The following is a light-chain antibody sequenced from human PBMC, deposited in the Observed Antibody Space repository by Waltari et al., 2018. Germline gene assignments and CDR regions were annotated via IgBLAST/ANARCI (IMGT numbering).Light chain of an antibody. J-gene: IGKJ1*01. CDR1: QGISSY. V-gene: IGKV1-8*01. CDR3: QQYYSYQWT. CDR2: AAS. Sequence: AFRITQSPSSLSASTGDRVTITCRASQGISSYLAWYQQKPGKAPKLLIYAASTLQSGVPSRFSGSGSGTDFTLTISCLQSEDFATYYCQQYYSYQWTFGQGTKVEIK.